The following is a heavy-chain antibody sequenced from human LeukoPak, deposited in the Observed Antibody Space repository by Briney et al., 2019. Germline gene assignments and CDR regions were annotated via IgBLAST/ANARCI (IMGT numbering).Heavy chain of an antibody. J-gene: IGHJ6*03. CDR2: MNPNSGNT. CDR3: ARIPTWCRPYYYMDV. V-gene: IGHV1-8*01. CDR1: GYTFTSYD. Sequence: GASVKVSCKASGYTFTSYDINWVRQATGQGLEWMGWMNPNSGNTGYAQKFQGRVTMTRNTSISTAYMELSSLRSEDTAVYYCARIPTWCRPYYYMDVWGKGTTVTVSS. D-gene: IGHD2-8*01.